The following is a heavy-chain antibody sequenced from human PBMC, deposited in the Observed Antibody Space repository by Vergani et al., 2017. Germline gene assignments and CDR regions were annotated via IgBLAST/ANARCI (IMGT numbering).Heavy chain of an antibody. J-gene: IGHJ4*02. CDR3: ARNSNFNYYDSSGYFYYFDY. V-gene: IGHV4-34*01. D-gene: IGHD3-22*01. CDR1: GGSFSGYY. CDR2: INHSGST. Sequence: QVQLQQWGAGLLKPSETLSLTCAVYGGSFSGYYWSWIRQPPGKGLEWIGEINHSGSTNYNPSLKSRVTISVDTSKNQFSLKLSSVTAADTAVYYCARNSNFNYYDSSGYFYYFDYWGQGTLVTVSS.